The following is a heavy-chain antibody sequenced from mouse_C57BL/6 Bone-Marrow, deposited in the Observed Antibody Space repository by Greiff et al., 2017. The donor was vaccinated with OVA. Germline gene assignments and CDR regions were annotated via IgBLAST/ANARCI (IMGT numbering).Heavy chain of an antibody. CDR2: INSDGGST. Sequence: EVKLQESGGGLVQPGESLKLSCESNEYEFPSHDMSWVRKTPEKRLELVAAINSDGGSTYYPDTMERRFIISRDNTKKTLYLQMSSLRSEDTALYYCARQATAQATDFDYWGQGTTLTVSS. D-gene: IGHD3-2*02. CDR3: ARQATAQATDFDY. J-gene: IGHJ2*01. CDR1: EYEFPSHD. V-gene: IGHV5-2*01.